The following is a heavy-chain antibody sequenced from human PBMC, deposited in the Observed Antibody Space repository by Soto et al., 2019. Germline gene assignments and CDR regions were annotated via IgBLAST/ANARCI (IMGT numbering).Heavy chain of an antibody. J-gene: IGHJ6*02. V-gene: IGHV4-61*01. Sequence: SETLSLTCTVSGVSVSSGSYYWSWIRQPPGKGLEWIGYIYYSGSTNYNPSLKSRVSMSVDTSKNQFSLKLSSVTAADTAVYYCARSYYDFWSGPYYYYYLMDVWGQGATVTVSS. CDR1: GVSVSSGSYY. CDR3: ARSYYDFWSGPYYYYYLMDV. CDR2: IYYSGST. D-gene: IGHD3-3*01.